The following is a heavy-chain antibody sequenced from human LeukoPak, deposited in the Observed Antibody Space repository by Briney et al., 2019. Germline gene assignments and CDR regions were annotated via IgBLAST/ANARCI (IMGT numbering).Heavy chain of an antibody. J-gene: IGHJ6*02. CDR3: ASLRLLRYFDWLPSDYYYGMDV. V-gene: IGHV4-34*01. CDR1: GGSFSGYY. Sequence: SETPSLTCAVYGGSFSGYYWSWIRQPPGKGLEWIGEINHSGSTNYNPSLKSRVTISVDTSKNQFSLKLSSVTAADTAVYYCASLRLLRYFDWLPSDYYYGMDVWGQGTTVTVSS. D-gene: IGHD3-9*01. CDR2: INHSGST.